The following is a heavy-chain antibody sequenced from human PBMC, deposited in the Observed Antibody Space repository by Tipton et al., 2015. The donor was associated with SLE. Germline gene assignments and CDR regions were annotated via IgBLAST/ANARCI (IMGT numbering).Heavy chain of an antibody. J-gene: IGHJ4*02. CDR2: VDYSGTT. Sequence: TLSLTCTVSSGSIGSYYWSWIRQPPGKGLEWIGYVDYSGTTNNNPSLKSRVTISLDTSKNQFSLKLKSVTAADTAVYYCARLREELRWDSGSERPIAVDSWGQGTLVTVSS. CDR3: ARLREELRWDSGSERPIAVDS. CDR1: SGSIGSYY. V-gene: IGHV4-59*01. D-gene: IGHD5-12*01.